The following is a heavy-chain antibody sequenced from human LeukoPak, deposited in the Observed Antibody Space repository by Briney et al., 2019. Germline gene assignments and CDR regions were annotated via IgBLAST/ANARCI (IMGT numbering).Heavy chain of an antibody. CDR3: ARDPSLTMARGVMKYYFDY. CDR2: IRPNSGDT. CDR1: GYTFTGHY. D-gene: IGHD3-10*01. J-gene: IGHJ4*02. V-gene: IGHV1-2*02. Sequence: ASVKVSCKASGYTFTGHYIHWVRQAPGQGREWMGWIRPNSGDTDYAQQFQGRGSMTRDTSLSSAYMELSRLRSDDTAVYYCARDPSLTMARGVMKYYFDYWGQGTLVTVSS.